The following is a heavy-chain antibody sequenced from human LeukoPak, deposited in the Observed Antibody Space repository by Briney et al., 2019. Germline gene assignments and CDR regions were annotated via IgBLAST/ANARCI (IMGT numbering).Heavy chain of an antibody. D-gene: IGHD2-2*02. V-gene: IGHV1-18*01. J-gene: IGHJ6*02. CDR1: GYTFTNYG. CDR2: ISPYNGNT. CDR3: ARDLDIVVVAAAVRHYGLDV. Sequence: ASVKVSCKASGYTFTNYGLSWVRQAPGRGLEWMGWISPYNGNTYYAQKLQGRVTMTTDTSTTTAYMELRSLRSDDTAVYYCARDLDIVVVAAAVRHYGLDVWGQGTTVTVSS.